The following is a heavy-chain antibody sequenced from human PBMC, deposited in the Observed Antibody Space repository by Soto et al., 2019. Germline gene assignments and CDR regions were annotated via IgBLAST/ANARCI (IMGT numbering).Heavy chain of an antibody. J-gene: IGHJ4*02. Sequence: GGSLRLSCAASGFTFDDYGMSWVRQAPGKGLEWVSGINWNGGSTGYADSVKGRFTISRDNAKNSLYLQMNSLRAEDTALYHCARSSDCSSTSCYYYFDYWGQGTLVTVSS. CDR3: ARSSDCSSTSCYYYFDY. CDR2: INWNGGST. V-gene: IGHV3-20*01. D-gene: IGHD2-2*01. CDR1: GFTFDDYG.